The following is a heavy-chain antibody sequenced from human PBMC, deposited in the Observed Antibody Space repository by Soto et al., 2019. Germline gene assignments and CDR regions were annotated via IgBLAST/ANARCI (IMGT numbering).Heavy chain of an antibody. CDR2: IYYSGST. CDR3: ETEPGYGLGAFDI. V-gene: IGHV4-31*03. CDR1: GDSISSDGYY. J-gene: IGHJ3*02. Sequence: SETLSLTCTVSGDSISSDGYYWAWIRQHPEKGLEWIGFIYYSGSTSYNPSLKSRVTMSVDTSKTLFSLRLTSVTAADTAVYYCETEPGYGLGAFDIWGQGTMVTVSS. D-gene: IGHD5-12*01.